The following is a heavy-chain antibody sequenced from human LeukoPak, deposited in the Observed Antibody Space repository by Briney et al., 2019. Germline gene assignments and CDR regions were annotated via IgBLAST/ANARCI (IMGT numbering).Heavy chain of an antibody. CDR1: GFTFSTYG. D-gene: IGHD6-13*01. Sequence: GGSLRLSCAASGFTFSTYGIHWVRQAPGKGLEWVAVISYDGSKKYYADSVKGRFTISRDNSKDTLYLQMNSLRAEDTAVYYCAKDISITVAGTSDYWGQGTLVTVSS. CDR3: AKDISITVAGTSDY. J-gene: IGHJ4*02. V-gene: IGHV3-30*18. CDR2: ISYDGSKK.